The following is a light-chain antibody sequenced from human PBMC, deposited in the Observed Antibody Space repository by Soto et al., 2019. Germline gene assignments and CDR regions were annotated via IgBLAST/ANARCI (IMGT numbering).Light chain of an antibody. J-gene: IGLJ2*01. Sequence: QPVLTQSPSASASLGASVKLTCTLSSGHSNYAIAWHQQQPEKGPRYLMKLNSDGSHTKGDGIPDRFSGSSSGAERYLTISSLQYEDEADYYCQTWGAGIGVFGGGTKVTVL. CDR3: QTWGAGIGV. V-gene: IGLV4-69*01. CDR1: SGHSNYA. CDR2: LNSDGSH.